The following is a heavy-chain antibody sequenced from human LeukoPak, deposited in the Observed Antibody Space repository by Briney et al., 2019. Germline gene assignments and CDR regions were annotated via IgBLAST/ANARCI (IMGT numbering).Heavy chain of an antibody. D-gene: IGHD5-24*01. CDR2: IKQDGSEK. J-gene: IGHJ4*02. CDR1: GFIFSSYW. Sequence: GGSLRLSCVASGFIFSSYWMHWVRQAPGKGLEWVANIKQDGSEKYYVDSVKGRFTISRDNAKNSLFLQMNSLRAEDTAVYYCATKDGYNFDYWGQGTLVTVSS. CDR3: ATKDGYNFDY. V-gene: IGHV3-7*01.